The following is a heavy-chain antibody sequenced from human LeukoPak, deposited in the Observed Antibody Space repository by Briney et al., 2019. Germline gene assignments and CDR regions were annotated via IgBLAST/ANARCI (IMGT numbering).Heavy chain of an antibody. Sequence: RESGPALVKPTQTLTLTCTFSGFSLTTGGLCVTWVRQPPGKALEWLARIDSDDDKYYSTSLEARLTISKDTSKNQVVLTMTSMDPVDTATYYCARMWGYNWNYIDYWGQGSLVTVSP. CDR3: ARMWGYNWNYIDY. CDR2: IDSDDDK. V-gene: IGHV2-70*11. CDR1: GFSLTTGGLC. J-gene: IGHJ4*02. D-gene: IGHD1-20*01.